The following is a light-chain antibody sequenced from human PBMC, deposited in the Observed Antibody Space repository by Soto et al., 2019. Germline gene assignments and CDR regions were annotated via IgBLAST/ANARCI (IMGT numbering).Light chain of an antibody. Sequence: DIQMTQSPSSLSASVGDRVTITCRASQGISNSLAWFQQKPGKAPKSLIYDVSNLQSGVPSKFSGSGSGTDFPLTSSSVQPEDFATYYCQQYKSYPSTFGLGSKLEIK. CDR1: QGISNS. V-gene: IGKV1-16*02. CDR3: QQYKSYPST. J-gene: IGKJ2*01. CDR2: DVS.